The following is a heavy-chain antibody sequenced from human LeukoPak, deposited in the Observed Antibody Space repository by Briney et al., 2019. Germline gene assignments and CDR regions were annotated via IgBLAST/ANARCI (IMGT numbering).Heavy chain of an antibody. CDR3: ARTWKYSGYDTSRLLDAFDI. CDR2: INHSGST. V-gene: IGHV4-34*01. D-gene: IGHD5-12*01. CDR1: GGSFSGYY. Sequence: PSETLSLTCAVYGGSFSGYYWSWIRQPPGKGLEWIGEINHSGSTNYNPSLKSRVTISVDKSKNQFSLKLSSVTAADTAVYYCARTWKYSGYDTSRLLDAFDIWGQGTMVTVSS. J-gene: IGHJ3*02.